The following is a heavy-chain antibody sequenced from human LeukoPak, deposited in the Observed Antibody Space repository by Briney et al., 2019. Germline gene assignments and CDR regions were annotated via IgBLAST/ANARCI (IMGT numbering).Heavy chain of an antibody. J-gene: IGHJ4*02. Sequence: PSETLSLTCTVSGYSISSGYYWGWIRPPPGKGLEWIGSIYHSGSTYCNPSLKSRVTISVDTSKNQFSLKLSSVTAADTTVYYCASTGNDYSNYGSDYWGQGTLVTVSS. CDR1: GYSISSGYY. V-gene: IGHV4-38-2*02. CDR2: IYHSGST. D-gene: IGHD4-11*01. CDR3: ASTGNDYSNYGSDY.